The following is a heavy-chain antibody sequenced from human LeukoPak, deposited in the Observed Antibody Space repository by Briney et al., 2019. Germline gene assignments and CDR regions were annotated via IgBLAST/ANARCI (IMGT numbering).Heavy chain of an antibody. V-gene: IGHV1-69*04. Sequence: SVKVSCKASVGSFRAYSISWVRHAPGQGHEWMGRISPMFDIANYAQKFQGRVTITADTSTSTSYMELSSLRSEDTAIYYCAREFKQSNWNDGHWFDPWGQGTLVTVSS. CDR2: ISPMFDIA. D-gene: IGHD1-20*01. CDR3: AREFKQSNWNDGHWFDP. CDR1: VGSFRAYS. J-gene: IGHJ5*02.